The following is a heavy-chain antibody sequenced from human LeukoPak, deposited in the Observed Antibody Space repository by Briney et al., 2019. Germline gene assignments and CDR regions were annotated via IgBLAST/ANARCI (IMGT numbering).Heavy chain of an antibody. D-gene: IGHD6-19*01. CDR3: ARTPENRRYSSGWYYFDY. CDR2: INSDGSST. V-gene: IGHV3-74*01. Sequence: PGGSLRLSCAASGFTFSSYWMHWVRQAPGKGLVWVSRINSDGSSTSYADSVKGRFTISRDNAKNTLYLQMSSLRAEDTAVYYCARTPENRRYSSGWYYFDYWGQGTLVTVSS. CDR1: GFTFSSYW. J-gene: IGHJ4*02.